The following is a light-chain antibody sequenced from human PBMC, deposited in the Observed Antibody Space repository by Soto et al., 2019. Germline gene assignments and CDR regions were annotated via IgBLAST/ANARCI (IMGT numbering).Light chain of an antibody. CDR2: GAS. CDR1: QSVSSNY. CDR3: QQYGSSLYT. V-gene: IGKV3-20*01. J-gene: IGKJ2*01. Sequence: EIVLTQSPGTLSLSPGERATLSCRASQSVSSNYLAWYQQKPAQAPRVLIYGASNRATGIPDRFSGSGSGTDFTLTISRLEPEDLAVYYCQQYGSSLYTFGQGTKLEIK.